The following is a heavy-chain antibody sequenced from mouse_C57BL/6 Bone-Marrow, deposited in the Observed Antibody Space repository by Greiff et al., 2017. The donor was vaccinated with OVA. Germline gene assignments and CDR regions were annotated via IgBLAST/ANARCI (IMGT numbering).Heavy chain of an antibody. Sequence: QVQLQQPGAELVRPVSSVKLSCKASGYTFTSYWMDWVKQRPGQGLEWIGNIYPSDSETHYNQKFKDKATLTVDKSSSTAYMQLSSLTSEDSAVYYCARYYYGNYEYFDYWGQGTTLTVSS. CDR3: ARYYYGNYEYFDY. V-gene: IGHV1-61*01. J-gene: IGHJ2*01. D-gene: IGHD2-1*01. CDR1: GYTFTSYW. CDR2: IYPSDSET.